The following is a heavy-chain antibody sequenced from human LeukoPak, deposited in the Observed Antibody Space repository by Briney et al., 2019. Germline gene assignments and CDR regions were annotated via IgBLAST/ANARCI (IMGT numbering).Heavy chain of an antibody. V-gene: IGHV1-8*01. J-gene: IGHJ4*02. CDR3: ARAVITFGGVIVIPGSFDY. CDR2: MNPNSGNT. CDR1: GYTFTSYD. Sequence: ASVKVSCKASGYTFTSYDINWVRQATGQGLEWMGWMNPNSGNTGYAQKFQGRVTMTRNTSISTAYMELSSLRSEDTAVYYCARAVITFGGVIVIPGSFDYWGQGTLVTVSS. D-gene: IGHD3-16*02.